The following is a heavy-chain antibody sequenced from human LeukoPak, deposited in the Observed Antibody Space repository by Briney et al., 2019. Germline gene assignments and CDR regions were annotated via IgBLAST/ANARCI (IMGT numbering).Heavy chain of an antibody. CDR2: IYITGST. D-gene: IGHD4-17*01. J-gene: IGHJ4*02. CDR1: GGSMSSNY. CDR3: ARGRHDYGAFDY. V-gene: IGHV4-4*07. Sequence: SETLSLTCTVSGGSMSSNYWSWIRQPAGQGLEWIGRIYITGSTNYNPSLKSRVTMSVDKSKNQFSLNVTSVTAADTAVYYCARGRHDYGAFDYWGRGTLVTVSS.